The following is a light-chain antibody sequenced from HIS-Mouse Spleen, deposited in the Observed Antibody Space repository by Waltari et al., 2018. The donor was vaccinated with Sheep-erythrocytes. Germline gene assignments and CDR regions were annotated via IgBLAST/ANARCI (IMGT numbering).Light chain of an antibody. V-gene: IGLV1-36*01. J-gene: IGLJ3*02. CDR3: AAWDDSLNGWV. CDR2: YDD. CDR1: SSNIGNNA. Sequence: QSVLTQPPSVSEAPRHRVTISCSGSSSNIGNNAVNSYQQLPGKAPKLLLYYDDLLPSGVSDRFSGSKSGTSASLAISGLQSEDEADYYCAAWDDSLNGWVFGGGTKLTVL.